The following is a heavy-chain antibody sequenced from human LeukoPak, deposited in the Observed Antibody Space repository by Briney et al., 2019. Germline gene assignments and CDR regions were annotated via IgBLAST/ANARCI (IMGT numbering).Heavy chain of an antibody. CDR2: TYYRSKWYN. CDR3: ARGLGDVLLWFGESKMDV. V-gene: IGHV6-1*01. CDR1: GDSVSSNSAA. Sequence: SQTLSLTCAISGDSVSSNSAAWNWIRQSPSRGLEWLGRTYYRSKWYNDYAVSVKSRITINPDTSKNQFSLQLNSVTPEDTAVYCCARGLGDVLLWFGESKMDVWGQGTTVTVSS. J-gene: IGHJ6*02. D-gene: IGHD3-10*01.